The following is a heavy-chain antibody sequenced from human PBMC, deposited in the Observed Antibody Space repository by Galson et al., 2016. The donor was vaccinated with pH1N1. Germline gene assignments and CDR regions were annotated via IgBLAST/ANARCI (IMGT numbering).Heavy chain of an antibody. CDR3: ARGRKYAMDV. Sequence: SVKASCKASGYTFTSYDINWVRQATGQGLEWMGWMNPNSSNTGSAQKFQGRVTMTRNSSITTAYMELSSLRFEDTAVYYCARGRKYAMDVWGQGTTVTVSS. CDR2: MNPNSSNT. V-gene: IGHV1-8*01. J-gene: IGHJ6*02. CDR1: GYTFTSYD. D-gene: IGHD1-14*01.